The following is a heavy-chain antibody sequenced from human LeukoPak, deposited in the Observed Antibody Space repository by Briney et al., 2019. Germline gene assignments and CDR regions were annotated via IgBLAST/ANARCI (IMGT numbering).Heavy chain of an antibody. CDR1: GGSFSSYY. D-gene: IGHD3-22*01. CDR3: ARDSGYFSGRLGKFGLDV. CDR2: THICGSA. V-gene: IGHV4-4*07. Sequence: SETLSLTCTLSGGSFSSYYWSWIRQPAGDVLEWVGRTHICGSANYNPPLKSRVTMSVDTSKNQFSLKLRSVTDADTAVYYCARDSGYFSGRLGKFGLDVWGQGTAVTVSS. J-gene: IGHJ6*02.